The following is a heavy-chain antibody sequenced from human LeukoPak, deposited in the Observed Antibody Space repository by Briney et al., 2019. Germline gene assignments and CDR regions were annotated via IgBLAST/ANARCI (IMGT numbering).Heavy chain of an antibody. CDR1: GASISSYY. D-gene: IGHD3-22*01. J-gene: IGHJ4*02. Sequence: SETLSLTCTFSGASISSYYGSCIRQPPAKGLEWIAHILYSLSTNYNPSLKSRVTISVATYKNQFSLKVNSVTAADPAVYYCARIGNSGYYLFDYWGQGTLVTVSS. CDR2: ILYSLST. CDR3: ARIGNSGYYLFDY. V-gene: IGHV4-59*01.